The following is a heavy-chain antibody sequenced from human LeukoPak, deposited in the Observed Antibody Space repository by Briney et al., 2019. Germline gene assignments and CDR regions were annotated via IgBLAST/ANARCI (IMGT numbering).Heavy chain of an antibody. Sequence: GGSLRLSCAASGFTFSSYWMSWVRQAPGTGLEWVANIKQDGSEKYYVDSVKGRFTISRDNAKNSLYLQMNSLRVEDTAVYYCARAVGSTDYYGVDVWGQGTTVTVSS. V-gene: IGHV3-7*01. CDR2: IKQDGSEK. CDR3: ARAVGSTDYYGVDV. D-gene: IGHD3-10*01. CDR1: GFTFSSYW. J-gene: IGHJ6*02.